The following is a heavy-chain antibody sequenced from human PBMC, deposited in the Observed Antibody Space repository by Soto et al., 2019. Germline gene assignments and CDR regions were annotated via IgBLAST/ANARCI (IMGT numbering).Heavy chain of an antibody. V-gene: IGHV1-69*01. J-gene: IGHJ6*02. CDR3: ARGYRETSFYAMDV. CDR1: GGSFSKYG. CDR2: IIPMFGIG. Sequence: QVQLVQSGAEVKMPGSSVRVSCKASGGSFSKYGISWVRQAPGQGLEWMGGIIPMFGIGNYAEKFLGRVTTTADESTSTRHMEMSSLRSEDTAVYFCARGYRETSFYAMDVWGQGTPVTVSS. D-gene: IGHD1-26*01.